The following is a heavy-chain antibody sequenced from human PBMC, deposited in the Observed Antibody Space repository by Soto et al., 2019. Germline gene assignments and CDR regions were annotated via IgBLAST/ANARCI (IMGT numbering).Heavy chain of an antibody. CDR3: AHPRGYGVFDAVDI. CDR2: ISSSGDTT. V-gene: IGHV3-23*01. Sequence: SLRLSCAASGFMFSTYAMNWVRQAPGKGLEWVSAISSSGDTTYYAESVRGRFTISRDNSINTLYLQMSSLRTEDTAVFYCAHPRGYGVFDAVDIWGQGTMVTVSS. CDR1: GFMFSTYA. D-gene: IGHD4-17*01. J-gene: IGHJ3*02.